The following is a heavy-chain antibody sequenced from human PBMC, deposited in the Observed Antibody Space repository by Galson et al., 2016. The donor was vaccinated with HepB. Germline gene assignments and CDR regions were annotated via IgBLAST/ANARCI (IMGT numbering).Heavy chain of an antibody. CDR1: GGSISSYY. J-gene: IGHJ4*02. CDR2: IYYSGST. D-gene: IGHD3-22*01. V-gene: IGHV4-59*01. Sequence: LSLTCTVSGGSISSYYWSWIRQPPGKGLEWIGYIYYSGSTNYNPSLKSRVTISVDTSKNQFSLKLSSVAAADTAVYYCARVRNYYDSSGYKHYFDYWGQGTLVTVSS. CDR3: ARVRNYYDSSGYKHYFDY.